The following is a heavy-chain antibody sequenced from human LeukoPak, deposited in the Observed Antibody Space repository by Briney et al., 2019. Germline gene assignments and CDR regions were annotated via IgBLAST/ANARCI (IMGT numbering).Heavy chain of an antibody. J-gene: IGHJ4*02. Sequence: SETLSLTCAVSGGSISSGGYSWCWIRQPPGKGLEWIGYIYHSGSTYYNPSLKSRVTISVDRSKNQFSLKLSSVTAADTAVYYCARGGVRYYDSSGSETYYFDYWGQGTLVTVSS. CDR1: GGSISSGGYS. V-gene: IGHV4-30-2*01. D-gene: IGHD3-22*01. CDR2: IYHSGST. CDR3: ARGGVRYYDSSGSETYYFDY.